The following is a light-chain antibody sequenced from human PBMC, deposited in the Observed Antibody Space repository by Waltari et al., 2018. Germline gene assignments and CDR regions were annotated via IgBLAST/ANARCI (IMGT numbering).Light chain of an antibody. CDR1: QSINSY. Sequence: EVVLTQSPATLSLSPGERATLSCRASQSINSYLGWYQQKPGQAPRLLISDASNRATGIPARFSGGGSGTDFTLTISSLESEDFAVYYCQQRSSWPTFGGGTKVEIK. J-gene: IGKJ4*01. CDR3: QQRSSWPT. V-gene: IGKV3-11*01. CDR2: DAS.